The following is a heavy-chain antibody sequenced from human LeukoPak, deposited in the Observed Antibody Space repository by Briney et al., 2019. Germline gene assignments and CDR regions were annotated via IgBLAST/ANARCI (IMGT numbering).Heavy chain of an antibody. D-gene: IGHD3-9*01. V-gene: IGHV1-24*01. CDR1: GYTHTELS. CDR2: FDPEDGET. Sequence: ASVKVSCKVSGYTHTELSMHWVRQAPGKGLEWMGGFDPEDGETIYAQKFQGRVTMTEDTSTDTAYMELSSLRSEDTAVYYCATGVSRYYDILTGYSPQQVWGQGTLVTVSS. CDR3: ATGVSRYYDILTGYSPQQV. J-gene: IGHJ4*02.